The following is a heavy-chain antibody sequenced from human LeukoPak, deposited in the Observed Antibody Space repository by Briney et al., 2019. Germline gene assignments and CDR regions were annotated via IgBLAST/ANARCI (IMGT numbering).Heavy chain of an antibody. V-gene: IGHV3-48*01. D-gene: IGHD3-22*01. CDR1: GFNFYSHW. J-gene: IGHJ4*02. Sequence: GGSLRLSCAASGFNFYSHWMSWVRQPPGKGLEWVSYITSRSSSTYYADSVRGRFTISRDNAKNSLYLQMNSLRVEDTAVYYCARGNYYDSDVYYYKLDYWGQGTLVTVSS. CDR2: ITSRSSST. CDR3: ARGNYYDSDVYYYKLDY.